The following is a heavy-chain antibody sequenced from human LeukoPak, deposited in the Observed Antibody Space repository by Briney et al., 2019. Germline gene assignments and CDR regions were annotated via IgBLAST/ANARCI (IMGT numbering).Heavy chain of an antibody. CDR3: ARGGRWLQLDY. CDR2: INSDGSST. J-gene: IGHJ4*02. V-gene: IGHV3-74*01. CDR1: GFTFSGYW. D-gene: IGHD5-24*01. Sequence: PGGSLRLSCAASGFTFSGYWMHWVRQAPGKGLVWVSRINSDGSSTSYADSVKGRFTISRDNAKNTLYLQMNSLRAEDTAVYYCARGGRWLQLDYWGQGTLVTVSS.